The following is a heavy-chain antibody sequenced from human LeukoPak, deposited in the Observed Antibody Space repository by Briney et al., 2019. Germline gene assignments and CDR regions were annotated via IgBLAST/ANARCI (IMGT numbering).Heavy chain of an antibody. CDR3: AREAGVNDWNDVEVGVGENDY. CDR2: ISAYNGNT. J-gene: IGHJ4*02. Sequence: ASVKVSCKASGYTFTSYGISWVRQAPGQGLEWMGWISAYNGNTNYAQKLQGRVTMTTDTSTSTAYMELRSLRSDDTAVYYCAREAGVNDWNDVEVGVGENDYWGQGTLVTVSS. D-gene: IGHD1-1*01. V-gene: IGHV1-18*01. CDR1: GYTFTSYG.